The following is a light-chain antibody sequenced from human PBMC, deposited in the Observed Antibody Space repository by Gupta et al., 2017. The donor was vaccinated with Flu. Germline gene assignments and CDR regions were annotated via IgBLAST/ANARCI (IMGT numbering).Light chain of an antibody. CDR3: QQYVTSPPGVT. V-gene: IGKV3-20*01. CDR2: GAY. J-gene: IGKJ3*01. Sequence: PGTLSLSPGDAATLSCRASQSVSIAWYQQKPGQAPRLLIYGAYYRAAGIPDRFSGSGSGTDFILTISRLEPEDFAVYYCQQYVTSPPGVTLGPGTKVDVK. CDR1: QSVS.